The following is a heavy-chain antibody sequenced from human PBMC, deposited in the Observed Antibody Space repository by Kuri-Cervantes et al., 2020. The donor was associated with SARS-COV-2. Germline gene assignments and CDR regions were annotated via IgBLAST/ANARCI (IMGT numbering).Heavy chain of an antibody. D-gene: IGHD4-23*01. CDR2: IYYSGST. Sequence: SETLSLTCTVSGYSISSGYYWGWIRQPPGKGLEWIGSIYYSGSTYYNPSLKSRVTISVDTSKNQFPLKLSSVTAADTAVYYCARVRAKVGGNVDYWGQGTLVTVSS. CDR3: ARVRAKVGGNVDY. V-gene: IGHV4-38-2*02. J-gene: IGHJ4*02. CDR1: GYSISSGYY.